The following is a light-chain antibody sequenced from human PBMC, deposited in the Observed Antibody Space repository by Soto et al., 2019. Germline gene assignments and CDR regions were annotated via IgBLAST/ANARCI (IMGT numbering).Light chain of an antibody. CDR2: DAS. Sequence: PGEGVTLSCSASQTAKNNYLAWYQQRRGLAPRLLIYDASNRATGIPARFSGSGSGTDFTLTISSLQPEDFATYYCQQSYSTPNTFGQGTRLEIK. V-gene: IGKV3D-7*01. CDR1: QTAKNNY. CDR3: QQSYSTPNT. J-gene: IGKJ5*01.